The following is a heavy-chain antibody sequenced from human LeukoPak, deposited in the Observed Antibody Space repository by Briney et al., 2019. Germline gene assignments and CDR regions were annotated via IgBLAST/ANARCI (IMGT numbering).Heavy chain of an antibody. CDR3: ARVLDLYGSGSYYTNFWVAWFDP. CDR2: IIPIFGTA. CDR1: GGTFSSYA. Sequence: SVKVSCKASGGTFSSYAISWVRQAPGQGLEWMGGIIPIFGTANYAQKFQGRVTITADESTSTAYMEPSSLRSEDTAVYYCARVLDLYGSGSYYTNFWVAWFDPWGQGTLVTVSS. D-gene: IGHD3-10*01. V-gene: IGHV1-69*13. J-gene: IGHJ5*02.